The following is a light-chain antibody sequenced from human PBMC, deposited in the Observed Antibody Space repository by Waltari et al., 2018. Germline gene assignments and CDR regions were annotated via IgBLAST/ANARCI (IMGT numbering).Light chain of an antibody. CDR1: QSISSY. J-gene: IGKJ2*01. Sequence: DIQMTQSPSPLSASVGDRVTITCRASQSISSYLNWYQQKPGKAPKLLIYAASSLQSGVPSRFSGSGSGTDFTLTISSLQPEDFATYYCQQSYSTSSTFGQGTKLEIK. CDR3: QQSYSTSST. CDR2: AAS. V-gene: IGKV1-39*01.